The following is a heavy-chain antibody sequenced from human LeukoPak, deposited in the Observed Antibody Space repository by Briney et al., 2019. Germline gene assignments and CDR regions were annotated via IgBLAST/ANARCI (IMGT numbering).Heavy chain of an antibody. V-gene: IGHV1-69*05. D-gene: IGHD6-19*01. J-gene: IGHJ4*02. Sequence: SVNVSSKASGGTFIGYAISWVRQAPGQGLGWMGGIIPIFGTANYAQKFQGRVTITTDESTSTAYMELSSLRSEDTAVYYCARGAVAVPLAFDYWGQGTLVTVSS. CDR3: ARGAVAVPLAFDY. CDR1: GGTFIGYA. CDR2: IIPIFGTA.